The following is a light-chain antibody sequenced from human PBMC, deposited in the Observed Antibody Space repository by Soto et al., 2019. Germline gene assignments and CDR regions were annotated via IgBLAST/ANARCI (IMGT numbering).Light chain of an antibody. CDR2: GAS. V-gene: IGKV3-20*01. CDR3: QQYGSSPWT. Sequence: EIVLTQSPGTLSLSPGARATLSCRASQTIRSNYLAWYQQRPGQAPRLLIYGASSRATDIPDRFSGSASGTDFTLTILRLEPEDFAVYYCQQYGSSPWTFGQGTKVEVK. CDR1: QTIRSNY. J-gene: IGKJ1*01.